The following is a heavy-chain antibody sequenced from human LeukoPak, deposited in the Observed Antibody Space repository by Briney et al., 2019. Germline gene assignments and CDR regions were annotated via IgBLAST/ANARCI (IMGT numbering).Heavy chain of an antibody. D-gene: IGHD1-26*01. CDR1: GFTFSTYN. J-gene: IGHJ6*03. CDR3: ARDPYSGSYGDYYYYFMDI. CDR2: ITSSSSYI. V-gene: IGHV3-21*01. Sequence: GGSLRLSCAASGFTFSTYNMNWVRQAPGKGLEWVSSITSSSSYIYYADSVKGRFTISRGNAKNSLYLQMNSLRADDTAVYYCARDPYSGSYGDYYYYFMDIWGKGTTVTISS.